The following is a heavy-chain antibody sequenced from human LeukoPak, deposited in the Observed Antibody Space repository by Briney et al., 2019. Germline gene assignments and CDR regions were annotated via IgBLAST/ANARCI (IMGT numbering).Heavy chain of an antibody. CDR3: ARVYYYGSGSYWSLYYFDY. Sequence: PSETLSLTCAVSGGSISSSNWWSWVRQPPGKGLEWIGEIYHSGSTNYNPSLKSRVTISVDKSKNQFSLKLSSVTAADTAVYYCARVYYYGSGSYWSLYYFDYWGQGTLVTVSS. J-gene: IGHJ4*02. CDR1: GGSISSSNW. V-gene: IGHV4-4*02. D-gene: IGHD3-10*01. CDR2: IYHSGST.